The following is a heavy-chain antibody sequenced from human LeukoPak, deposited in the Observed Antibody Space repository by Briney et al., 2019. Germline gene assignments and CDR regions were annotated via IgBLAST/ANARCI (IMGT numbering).Heavy chain of an antibody. CDR1: GDSLSSVSYK. J-gene: IGHJ6*03. CDR3: ARENSRAYSYCMDV. D-gene: IGHD5-18*01. V-gene: IGHV4-61*02. CDR2: YYRSGRT. Sequence: SPFILCSVSGDSLSSVSYKWRWIRPPGGKGVGWIRLYYRSGRTNYNPSLKSRATISVDTSKTQFSLKLSPVTDADTAVYFCARENSRAYSYCMDVWGKGTTVTISS.